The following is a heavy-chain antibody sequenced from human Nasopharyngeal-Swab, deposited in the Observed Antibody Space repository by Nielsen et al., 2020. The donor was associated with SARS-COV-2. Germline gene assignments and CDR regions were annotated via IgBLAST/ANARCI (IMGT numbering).Heavy chain of an antibody. J-gene: IGHJ6*03. CDR3: AGGQNDYGDDVATRTRYYFYYMDV. CDR1: GGSFSGYY. V-gene: IGHV4-34*01. D-gene: IGHD4-17*01. Sequence: SQTLSLTCGANGGSFSGYYWSWIRQPPGKGLEWIGEINHSGSTNYNPSLKSRVTISVDTSQNHFSLRLSSVTAADTAVYYCAGGQNDYGDDVATRTRYYFYYMDVWGRGTTVTVSS. CDR2: INHSGST.